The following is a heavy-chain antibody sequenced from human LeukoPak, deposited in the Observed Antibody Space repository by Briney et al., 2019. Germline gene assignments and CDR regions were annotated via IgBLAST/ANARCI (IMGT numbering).Heavy chain of an antibody. Sequence: SETLSLTCAVYGGSFSGYYWSWIRQPPGKGLEWIGEINHSGSTNYNPSLKSRVTISVDTSKNQFSLKLSSVTAADTAVYYCARWATVTFYYYYGMDVWGQETTVTVSS. D-gene: IGHD4-17*01. V-gene: IGHV4-34*01. CDR1: GGSFSGYY. CDR3: ARWATVTFYYYYGMDV. J-gene: IGHJ6*02. CDR2: INHSGST.